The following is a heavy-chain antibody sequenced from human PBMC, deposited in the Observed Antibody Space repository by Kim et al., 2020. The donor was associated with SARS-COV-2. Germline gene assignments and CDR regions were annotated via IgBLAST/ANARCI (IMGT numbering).Heavy chain of an antibody. CDR3: ARARCGGWCGGDAYIDDDFDI. D-gene: IGHD2-21*02. CDR2: MNPNFGNA. Sequence: ASVKVSCKASGYTFTSYAISWVRQAPGQGLEWMGGMNPNFGNANYAQKFQGRVTITTNTSTSTAYMELSSLRSEDTAVYYCARARCGGWCGGDAYIDDDFDIWGRGTMVTVSS. J-gene: IGHJ3*02. CDR1: GYTFTSYA. V-gene: IGHV1-8*03.